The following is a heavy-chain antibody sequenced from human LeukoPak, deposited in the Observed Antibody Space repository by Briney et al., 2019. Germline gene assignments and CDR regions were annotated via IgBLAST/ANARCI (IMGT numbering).Heavy chain of an antibody. V-gene: IGHV1-2*02. CDR1: GYTFTGYY. J-gene: IGHJ3*01. CDR3: ARETPAPASRNAIACIPPRRKYQMHGELPECIRPNPF. D-gene: IGHD2-8*01. Sequence: VASVKVSCKASGYTFTGYYMHWVRQAPGQGLEWMGWINPNSGGTNYAQKFQGRVTMTRDTSISTAYMELSRLRSDDTAVYYCARETPAPASRNAIACIPPRRKYQMHGELPECIRPNPF. CDR2: INPNSGGT.